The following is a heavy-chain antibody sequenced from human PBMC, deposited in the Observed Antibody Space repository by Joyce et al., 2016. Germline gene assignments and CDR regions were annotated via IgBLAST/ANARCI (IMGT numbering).Heavy chain of an antibody. CDR3: ARDPRAVTGGGGYYFDY. CDR2: ISYDAGTK. V-gene: IGHV3-30*04. D-gene: IGHD6-19*01. J-gene: IGHJ4*02. CDR1: GFTFSGHA. Sequence: QVQLVESGGGVVQPGRSLRLSCAASGFTFSGHAVHWVRQAPGKGLEWVAVISYDAGTKYYADPVEGRFTISRDNSKNTLYLQMNSLRPEETAIYYCARDPRAVTGGGGYYFDYWGQGTLVTVSS.